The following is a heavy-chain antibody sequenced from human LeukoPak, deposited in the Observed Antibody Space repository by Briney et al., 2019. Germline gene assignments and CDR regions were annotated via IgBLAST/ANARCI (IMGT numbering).Heavy chain of an antibody. CDR2: IYSGDST. J-gene: IGHJ1*01. CDR1: GFIVSSTY. D-gene: IGHD1-26*01. CDR3: AKNRVGASGLAEYFEH. V-gene: IGHV3-53*01. Sequence: GGSLRLCSAASGFIVSSTYMSWVRQAPGKGLEWVSIIYSGDSTYYADSVKGRFTISRYNSRNTVYLQMNSLRAEDTAVYYCAKNRVGASGLAEYFEHWGQGTLVAVSS.